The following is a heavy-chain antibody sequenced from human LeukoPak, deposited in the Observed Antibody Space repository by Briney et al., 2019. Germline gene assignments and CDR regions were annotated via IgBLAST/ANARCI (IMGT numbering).Heavy chain of an antibody. CDR3: ARGALPPTVTTPGWFDP. CDR2: ISAYNGNT. D-gene: IGHD4-17*01. J-gene: IGHJ5*02. CDR1: GYTFTSYG. V-gene: IGHV1-18*01. Sequence: ASVKVSCKASGYTFTSYGISWVRQAPGQGLEWMGWISAYNGNTNYAHNVQGRVTMTTDTSTSTAYMELRALRSDDTAVYYCARGALPPTVTTPGWFDPWGQGTLVTVSS.